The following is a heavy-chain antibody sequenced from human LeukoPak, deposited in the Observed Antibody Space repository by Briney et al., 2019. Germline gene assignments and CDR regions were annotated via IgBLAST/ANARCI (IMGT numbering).Heavy chain of an antibody. D-gene: IGHD3-9*01. J-gene: IGHJ4*02. CDR2: IYHSGST. V-gene: IGHV4-4*02. Sequence: SETLSLTCAVSGGSISSSNWWSWVRQPPGKGVEWIGEIYHSGSTNYEPSLKSRVTISVDKSKNQFSLKLSSVTAADTAVYYCASLIYDILAGRVYYVDYWGQGTLVTVSS. CDR3: ASLIYDILAGRVYYVDY. CDR1: GGSISSSNW.